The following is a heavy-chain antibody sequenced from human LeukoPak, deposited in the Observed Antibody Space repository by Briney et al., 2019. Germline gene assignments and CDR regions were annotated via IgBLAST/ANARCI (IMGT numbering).Heavy chain of an antibody. V-gene: IGHV1-69*13. CDR1: GGTFSNYA. D-gene: IGHD2-21*02. CDR2: IIPIFGRA. J-gene: IGHJ5*02. Sequence: ASVTVSCKASGGTFSNYAISWVRQAPGQGLEWMGGIIPIFGRANYAQRFQGRVTITADESTSTAYMELSSLRSEDTAVYYCARTPSVVVTASPWLGWFDPWGQGTLVTVSS. CDR3: ARTPSVVVTASPWLGWFDP.